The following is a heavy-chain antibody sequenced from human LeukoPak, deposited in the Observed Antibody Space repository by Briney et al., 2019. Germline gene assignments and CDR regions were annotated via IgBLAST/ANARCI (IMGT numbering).Heavy chain of an antibody. Sequence: ASVKVSCKVSGYTLTKLSMHWARQAPGKGLEWMGGFDPEDGETIYAQKFQGRVTMTEDTSTDTAYMELSSLRSEDTAVYYCATSSIGIFPLTNEIYFDYWGQGTLVTVSS. CDR2: FDPEDGET. CDR1: GYTLTKLS. D-gene: IGHD2-15*01. CDR3: ATSSIGIFPLTNEIYFDY. J-gene: IGHJ4*02. V-gene: IGHV1-24*01.